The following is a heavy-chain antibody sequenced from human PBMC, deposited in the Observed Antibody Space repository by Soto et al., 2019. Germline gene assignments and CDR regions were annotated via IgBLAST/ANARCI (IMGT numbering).Heavy chain of an antibody. Sequence: PGESLKISCKGSGYSFTSYWISWVRQMPGKGLEWMGRIDPSDSYTNYSPSFQGHVTISADKSISTAYLQWSSLKASDTAMYYCARHVMVRGDPSRTHYYYYGMDVWGQGTTVTVSS. CDR3: ARHVMVRGDPSRTHYYYYGMDV. CDR1: GYSFTSYW. CDR2: IDPSDSYT. J-gene: IGHJ6*02. D-gene: IGHD3-10*01. V-gene: IGHV5-10-1*01.